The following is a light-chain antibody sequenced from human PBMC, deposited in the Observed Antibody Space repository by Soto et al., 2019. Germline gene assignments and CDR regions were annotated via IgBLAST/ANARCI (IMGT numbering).Light chain of an antibody. CDR1: QTVRNNY. Sequence: EIVLTQSPGTLSLSPGERATLSCRASQTVRNNYFAWYQQKPAQAPRLLIYDASSRATGIPDRFSGGGSGTDFTLTISSLQSEDFAVYYCQQYNNWSFGQGTRLEIK. J-gene: IGKJ5*01. V-gene: IGKV3D-20*02. CDR3: QQYNNWS. CDR2: DAS.